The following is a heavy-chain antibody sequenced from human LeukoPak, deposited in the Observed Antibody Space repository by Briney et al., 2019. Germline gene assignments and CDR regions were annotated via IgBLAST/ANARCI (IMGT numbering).Heavy chain of an antibody. V-gene: IGHV3-30*18. CDR3: AKDGAAGIIRNRDYGMDV. D-gene: IGHD6-13*01. CDR1: GFTFSIYD. CDR2: ISYDGSNK. J-gene: IGHJ6*04. Sequence: GGSLRLSCAASGFTFSIYDIHWVRRAPGRGLEWVAVISYDGSNKYYADSVKGRFTISRDNSKNTLYLQMNSLGAEDTAVYYCAKDGAAGIIRNRDYGMDVWGKGTTVTVSS.